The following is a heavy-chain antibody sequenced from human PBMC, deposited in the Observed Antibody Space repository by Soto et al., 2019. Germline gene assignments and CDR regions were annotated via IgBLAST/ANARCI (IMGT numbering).Heavy chain of an antibody. CDR2: VSPPFRTS. J-gene: IGHJ6*02. D-gene: IGHD3-10*01. CDR3: ARVLSYGAGSYSPYGMDV. V-gene: IGHV1-69*01. Sequence: QVQLVQSGAEVKKPGSSVKVSCKTSGVSFNNNGIGWVRQAPGHGLEWMGGVSPPFRTSNYARKFQGRISITADASTGTVNMELSSLTSEDTAQYYCARVLSYGAGSYSPYGMDVWGPGPRVTVSS. CDR1: GVSFNNNG.